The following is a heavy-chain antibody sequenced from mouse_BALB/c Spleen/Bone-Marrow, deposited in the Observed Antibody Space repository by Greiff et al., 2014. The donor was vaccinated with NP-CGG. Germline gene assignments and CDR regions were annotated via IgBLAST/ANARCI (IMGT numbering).Heavy chain of an antibody. CDR3: ARRYGHYWYFDV. CDR1: GYTFTDYW. V-gene: IGHV1-69*01. CDR2: IDTSDSYT. J-gene: IGHJ1*01. D-gene: IGHD2-10*02. Sequence: VQLQQSGAELVMPGASVKMSCKASGYTFTDYWMHWVKQRPGQGLEWIGAIDTSDSYTTYNQNFKDKATLTVDESSSTAYMQFSSRTSEDDAVYYCARRYGHYWYFDVWGAGTTVTVSS.